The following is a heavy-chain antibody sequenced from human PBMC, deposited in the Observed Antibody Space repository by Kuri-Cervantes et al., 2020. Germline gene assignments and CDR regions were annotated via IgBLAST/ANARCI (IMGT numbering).Heavy chain of an antibody. D-gene: IGHD2/OR15-2a*01. CDR1: GGTLSSYA. Sequence: SVKVSCKASGGTLSSYAISWVRQAPGQALEWMGWITPFNGNTNYAQKFQDRVTITRDRSMSTAYMELSSLRSEDTAMYYCARLADEYDAFDIWGQGTMVTVSS. V-gene: IGHV1-45*02. J-gene: IGHJ3*02. CDR3: ARLADEYDAFDI. CDR2: ITPFNGNT.